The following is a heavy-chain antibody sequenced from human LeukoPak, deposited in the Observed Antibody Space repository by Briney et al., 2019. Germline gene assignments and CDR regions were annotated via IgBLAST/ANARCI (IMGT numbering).Heavy chain of an antibody. CDR2: INPNSGGT. CDR1: GYTFTGYY. CDR3: ARDEGIAPLPEYFQH. J-gene: IGHJ1*01. V-gene: IGHV1-2*02. D-gene: IGHD6-13*01. Sequence: GASVKVSCKTSGYTFTGYYMHWVRQAPGQGLEWMGWINPNSGGTNYAQKFQGRVTMTRDTSISTAYMELSRLRSDDTAVYYCARDEGIAPLPEYFQHWGQGTLVTVSS.